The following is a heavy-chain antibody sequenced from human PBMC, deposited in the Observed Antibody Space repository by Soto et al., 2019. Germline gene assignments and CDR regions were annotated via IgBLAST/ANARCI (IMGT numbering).Heavy chain of an antibody. CDR2: IYHSGST. D-gene: IGHD6-13*01. CDR1: GGSLSSGGYY. V-gene: IGHV4-61*08. J-gene: IGHJ4*02. Sequence: PSETLSLTCTVSGGSLSSGGYYWSWIRQHPGKGLEWIGEIYHSGSTNYNPSLKSRVTISVDTSKNQFSLKLSSVTAADTAVYYCARGGIAAAGTLKDFDYWGQGTLVTVSS. CDR3: ARGGIAAAGTLKDFDY.